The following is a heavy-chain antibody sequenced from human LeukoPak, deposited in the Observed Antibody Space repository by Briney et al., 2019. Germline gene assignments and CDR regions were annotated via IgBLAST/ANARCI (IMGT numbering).Heavy chain of an antibody. Sequence: PSETLSLTCTVSGGSISSYYWSWIRQPPGKGLEWIGYIYYSGSTNYNPSLKSRVTISVDTSKNQFSLKLSSVTAADTAVYYCAVCGYPSDYWGQGTLVTASS. CDR1: GGSISSYY. D-gene: IGHD3-22*01. CDR2: IYYSGST. J-gene: IGHJ4*02. CDR3: AVCGYPSDY. V-gene: IGHV4-59*01.